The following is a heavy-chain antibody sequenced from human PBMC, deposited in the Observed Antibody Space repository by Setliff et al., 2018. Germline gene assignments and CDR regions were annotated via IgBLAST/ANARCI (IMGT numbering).Heavy chain of an antibody. D-gene: IGHD5-12*01. J-gene: IGHJ4*02. Sequence: SETLSLTCTVSGGSISSGSDYWAWIRQPPGKGLEWLGTVYHSGGTYYNPSLKSRVTMSVDTSTNLFSLKLNSVTAADTALYYCARHVKVATEYFDCWGQGTLVTVSS. CDR2: VYHSGGT. CDR1: GGSISSGSDY. V-gene: IGHV4-39*01. CDR3: ARHVKVATEYFDC.